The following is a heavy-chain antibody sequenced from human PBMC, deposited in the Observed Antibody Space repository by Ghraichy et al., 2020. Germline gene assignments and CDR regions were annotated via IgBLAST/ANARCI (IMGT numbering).Heavy chain of an antibody. Sequence: SETLSLTCTVSGGSISSGGYYWSWIRQHPGKGLEWIGYIYYSGSTYYNPSLKSRVTISVDTSKNQFSLKLSSVTAADTAVYYCARGSYYTLSGFDYWGQGTLVTVAS. V-gene: IGHV4-31*03. CDR1: GGSISSGGYY. CDR2: IYYSGST. D-gene: IGHD3-3*01. CDR3: ARGSYYTLSGFDY. J-gene: IGHJ4*02.